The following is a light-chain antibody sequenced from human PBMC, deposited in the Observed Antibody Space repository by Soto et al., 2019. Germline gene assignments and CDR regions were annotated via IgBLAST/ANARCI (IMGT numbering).Light chain of an antibody. CDR2: EDN. CDR1: TSNIANNY. Sequence: QSVLTQPPSVSAAPGQKVTISCSGSTSNIANNYVSWYQHLPGTAPKFLIYEDNKRPSGIPDRFSGSKSGTSATLGITGLQTGDEANYYCATWDGSLSAVVLGGGTKLTVL. J-gene: IGLJ2*01. CDR3: ATWDGSLSAVV. V-gene: IGLV1-51*02.